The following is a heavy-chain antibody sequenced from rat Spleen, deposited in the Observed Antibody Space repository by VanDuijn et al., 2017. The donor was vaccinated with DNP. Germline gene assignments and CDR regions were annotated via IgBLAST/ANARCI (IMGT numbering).Heavy chain of an antibody. J-gene: IGHJ1*01. Sequence: EVPLVESGGGLVQPGRSLKLSCAASGFTFSNYYMAWVRQAPTKGLEWVATIIYDVSRTYYRDSVKGRFTISRDNAKSTLYLQMDSLRSEDTATYYCARHQGGYWYFDFWGPGTMVTVSS. CDR3: ARHQGGYWYFDF. CDR1: GFTFSNYY. V-gene: IGHV5-7*01. CDR2: IIYDVSRT. D-gene: IGHD1-11*01.